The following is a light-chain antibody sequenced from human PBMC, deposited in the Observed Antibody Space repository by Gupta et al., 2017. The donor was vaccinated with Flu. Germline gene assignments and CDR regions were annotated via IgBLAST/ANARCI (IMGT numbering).Light chain of an antibody. CDR2: TDN. CDR1: YSNIGSNN. Sequence: SVLTQPPSASGTPGQRVTVSCSGSYSNIGSNNVNWYQQLPGTAPKLLVYTDNQRPSGVPDRFSGSKSGTSATLAISGLQAEDEADYFCAACDDSLNGWVFGGGTKLTVL. J-gene: IGLJ3*02. CDR3: AACDDSLNGWV. V-gene: IGLV1-44*01.